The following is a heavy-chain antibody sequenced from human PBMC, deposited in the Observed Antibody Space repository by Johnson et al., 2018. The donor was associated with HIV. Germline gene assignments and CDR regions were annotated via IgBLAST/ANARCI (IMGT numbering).Heavy chain of an antibody. CDR2: ISWNSGSI. Sequence: VQLVESGGGLVQPGRSLRLSCAASGLTFEDYAMHWVRQAPGKGLEWVSGISWNSGSIGYADSVKGRFTISRDNSKNSLYLQMNSLRAEDKALYYCARLPSGYSRDAFHIWGQGTMVTVSS. D-gene: IGHD5-18*01. J-gene: IGHJ3*02. CDR3: ARLPSGYSRDAFHI. CDR1: GLTFEDYA. V-gene: IGHV3-9*01.